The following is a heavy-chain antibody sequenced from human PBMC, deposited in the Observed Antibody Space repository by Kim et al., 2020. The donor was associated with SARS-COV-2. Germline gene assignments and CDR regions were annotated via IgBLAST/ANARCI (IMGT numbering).Heavy chain of an antibody. J-gene: IGHJ4*02. D-gene: IGHD3-22*01. CDR3: ARGLGITMIVVVNGPFDY. V-gene: IGHV4-34*01. CDR1: GGSFSGYY. CDR2: INHSGST. Sequence: SETLSLTCAVYGGSFSGYYWSWIRQPPGKGLEWIGEINHSGSTNYNPSLKSRVTISVDTSKNQFSLKLSSVTAADTAVYYCARGLGITMIVVVNGPFDYWGQGTLVTV.